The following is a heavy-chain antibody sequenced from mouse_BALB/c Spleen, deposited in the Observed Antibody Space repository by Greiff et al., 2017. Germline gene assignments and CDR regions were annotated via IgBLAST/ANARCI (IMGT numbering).Heavy chain of an antibody. Sequence: EVKLQESGPGLVKPSQSLSLTCSVTGYSITSGYYWNWIRQFPGNKLEWMGYISYDGSNNYNPSLKNRISITRDTSKNQFFLKLNSVTTEDTATYYCARSYYGNYDGVAYWGQGTLVTVSA. D-gene: IGHD2-10*01. V-gene: IGHV3-6*02. J-gene: IGHJ3*01. CDR2: ISYDGSN. CDR1: GYSITSGYY. CDR3: ARSYYGNYDGVAY.